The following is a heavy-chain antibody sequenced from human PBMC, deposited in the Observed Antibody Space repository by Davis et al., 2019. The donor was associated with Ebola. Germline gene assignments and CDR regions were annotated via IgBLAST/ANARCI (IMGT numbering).Heavy chain of an antibody. CDR2: INHSGST. D-gene: IGHD6-6*01. CDR3: ARLADYYYYGMDV. J-gene: IGHJ6*02. CDR1: GGSFSGYY. V-gene: IGHV4-34*01. Sequence: SQTLSLTCAVYGGSFSGYYWSWIRQPPGKGLEWIGEINHSGSTNYNPSLKSRVTISVDTSKNQFSLKLSSVTAADTAVYYCARLADYYYYGMDVWGQGTTVTVSS.